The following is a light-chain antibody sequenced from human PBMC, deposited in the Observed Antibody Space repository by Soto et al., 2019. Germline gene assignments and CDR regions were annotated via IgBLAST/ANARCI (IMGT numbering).Light chain of an antibody. CDR3: QQYNSWPLA. CDR1: ENVRTK. Sequence: ESVMPQAPAIMSMYPGEGATLSCMASENVRTKVGWYQQKAGQAPRLLIYGASTRATGIPARFSGSGSGTEFTLTISSLQSEDFAVYFCQQYNSWPLAFGQGTRLEIK. J-gene: IGKJ5*01. CDR2: GAS. V-gene: IGKV3-15*01.